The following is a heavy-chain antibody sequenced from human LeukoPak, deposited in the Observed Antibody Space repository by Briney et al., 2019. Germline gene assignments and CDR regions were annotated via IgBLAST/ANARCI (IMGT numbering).Heavy chain of an antibody. J-gene: IGHJ5*02. Sequence: SETLSLTCTVSGYSISSGYYWGWIRQPPGKGLEWIGSIYHSGSTYYNPSLKSRVTISVDTSKNQFSLKLSSVTAADTAVYYCARDRPIAAAGMVGWFDPWGQGTLVTVSS. CDR1: GYSISSGYY. V-gene: IGHV4-38-2*02. CDR3: ARDRPIAAAGMVGWFDP. CDR2: IYHSGST. D-gene: IGHD6-13*01.